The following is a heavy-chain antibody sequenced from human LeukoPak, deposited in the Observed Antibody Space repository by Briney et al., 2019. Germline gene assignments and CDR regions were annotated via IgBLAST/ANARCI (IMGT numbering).Heavy chain of an antibody. CDR2: IYYSGST. V-gene: IGHV4-39*07. Sequence: PSETLSLTCTVSGGSISSSSYYWGWIRQPPGKGLEWIGSIYYSGSTYYNPSLKSRVTISVDTSKNQFSLKLSSVTAADTAVYYCARDYLGGDRTNWFDPWGQGTLVTVSS. CDR1: GGSISSSSYY. J-gene: IGHJ5*02. D-gene: IGHD2-21*01. CDR3: ARDYLGGDRTNWFDP.